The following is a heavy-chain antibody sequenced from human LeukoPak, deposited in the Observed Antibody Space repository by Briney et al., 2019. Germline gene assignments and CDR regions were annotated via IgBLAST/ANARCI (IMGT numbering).Heavy chain of an antibody. CDR2: INTDGSRT. V-gene: IGHV3-74*01. D-gene: IGHD1-26*01. CDR1: GFTLSTYW. J-gene: IGHJ4*02. Sequence: GGSLRLSCAASGFTLSTYWMHWVRQAPGKGLVWVSRINTDGSRTNYADSVKGRFTISRDNAKNTLYLEMNSLRAEDTAVYYCVRGEMSGSYRDVFYYWGQGTLVTVSS. CDR3: VRGEMSGSYRDVFYY.